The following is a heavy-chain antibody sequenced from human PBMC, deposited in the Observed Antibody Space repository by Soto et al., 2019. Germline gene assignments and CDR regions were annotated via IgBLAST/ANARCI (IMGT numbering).Heavy chain of an antibody. Sequence: LSLTCTVSGGPISSYYWSWIRQPAGKGLEWIGRIYMNGSTNYNPSLKSRVTVSVDTSKSQFSLMLNSVTAADTAVYYCVRDGSSGWYYYGMDVWGQGTPVTVSS. CDR1: GGPISSYY. CDR3: VRDGSSGWYYYGMDV. D-gene: IGHD6-19*01. J-gene: IGHJ6*02. V-gene: IGHV4-4*07. CDR2: IYMNGST.